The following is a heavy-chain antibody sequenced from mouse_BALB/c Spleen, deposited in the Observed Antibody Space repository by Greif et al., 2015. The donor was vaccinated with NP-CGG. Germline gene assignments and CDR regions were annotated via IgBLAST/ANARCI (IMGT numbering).Heavy chain of an antibody. Sequence: QVQLQQSGAELAKPGASVKMSCKASGYTFTSYWMHWVKQRPGQGLEWIGYINPSTGYTEYNQKFKDKATLTADKSSSTAYMQLSSLTSEDSAVYYCARALGVFDYWGQGTTLTVSS. CDR1: GYTFTSYW. V-gene: IGHV1-7*01. CDR2: INPSTGYT. CDR3: ARALGVFDY. J-gene: IGHJ2*01. D-gene: IGHD4-1*01.